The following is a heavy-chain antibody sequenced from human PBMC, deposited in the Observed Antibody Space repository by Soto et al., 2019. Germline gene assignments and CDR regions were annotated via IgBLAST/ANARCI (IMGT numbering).Heavy chain of an antibody. D-gene: IGHD6-19*01. CDR1: GGSISSYY. CDR2: IFYSGST. Sequence: SETLSLTWTVSGGSISSYYWIWIRQPPGKGLEWIGYIFYSGSTNYNPSLQSRVSISVDTSNNQFSLKLSSVTAADTAVYFCARHRGAVVPWDNWGQGALVTVSS. V-gene: IGHV4-59*08. CDR3: ARHRGAVVPWDN. J-gene: IGHJ4*02.